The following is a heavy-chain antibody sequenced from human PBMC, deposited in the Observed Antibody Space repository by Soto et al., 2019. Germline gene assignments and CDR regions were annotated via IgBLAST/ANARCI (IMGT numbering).Heavy chain of an antibody. CDR3: ARRSLPTPSSGYATSDAFDI. CDR2: IDPSDSYT. J-gene: IGHJ3*02. V-gene: IGHV5-10-1*01. D-gene: IGHD5-12*01. Sequence: PGESLKISCKGSGYSFTSYWISWVRQMPGKGLEWMGRIDPSDSYTNYSPSFQGHVTISADKSISTAYLQWSSLKASDTAMYYCARRSLPTPSSGYATSDAFDIWGQGTMVTVSS. CDR1: GYSFTSYW.